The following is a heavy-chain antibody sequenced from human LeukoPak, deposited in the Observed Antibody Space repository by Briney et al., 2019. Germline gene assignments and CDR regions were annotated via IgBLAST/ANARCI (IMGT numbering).Heavy chain of an antibody. CDR2: IYYSGST. D-gene: IGHD3-3*01. J-gene: IGHJ6*02. CDR3: ARGPNYDFWSGPYYYYGMDV. CDR1: GGPISSGDYY. V-gene: IGHV4-30-4*01. Sequence: SETLSLTCTVSGGPISSGDYYWSWIRQPPGKGLEWIGYIYYSGSTYYNPSLKSRVTISVDTSKNQFSLKLSSVTAADTAVYYCARGPNYDFWSGPYYYYGMDVWGQGTTVTVSS.